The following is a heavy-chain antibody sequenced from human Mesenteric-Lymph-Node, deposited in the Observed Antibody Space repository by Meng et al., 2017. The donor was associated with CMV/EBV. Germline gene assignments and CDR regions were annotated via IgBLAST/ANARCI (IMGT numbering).Heavy chain of an antibody. CDR3: AKNGAKSRFFDF. V-gene: IGHV1-2*02. Sequence: ASVTVSCKTSGYTFTDFYVHWVRQAPGQGLEWMGWINSNSGGTHFAQKFQGRVTMTRDSSISTAYMELNRLTSDDTAVYYCAKNGAKSRFFDFWGQGTLVTVSS. J-gene: IGHJ4*02. CDR2: INSNSGGT. D-gene: IGHD1-26*01. CDR1: GYTFTDFY.